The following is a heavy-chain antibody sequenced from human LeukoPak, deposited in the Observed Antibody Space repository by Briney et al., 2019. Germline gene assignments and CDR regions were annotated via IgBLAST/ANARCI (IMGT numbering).Heavy chain of an antibody. CDR3: ASSPIDDFWSGYSLPYDAFDI. D-gene: IGHD3-3*01. CDR2: IIPIFGTA. CDR1: GGTFSSYA. Sequence: ASVKVSCKASGGTFSSYAISWVRQAPGQGLEWMGGIIPIFGTANYAQKFQGRVTITADESTSTAYMELSSLRSEDTAVYYCASSPIDDFWSGYSLPYDAFDIWGQGTMVTVSS. J-gene: IGHJ3*02. V-gene: IGHV1-69*13.